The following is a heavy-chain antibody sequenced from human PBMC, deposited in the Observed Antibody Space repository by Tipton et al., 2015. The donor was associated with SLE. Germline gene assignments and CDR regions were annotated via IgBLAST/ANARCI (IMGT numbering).Heavy chain of an antibody. V-gene: IGHV4-59*01. Sequence: TLSLTRTVSGGSISSYYWSWIRQPPGKGLEWIGYIYYSGSTNYNPSLKSRVTISVDTSKNQFSLKLSSVTAADTAVYYCARGGDWFDPWGQGTLVTVSS. CDR1: GGSISSYY. D-gene: IGHD3-10*01. CDR2: IYYSGST. CDR3: ARGGDWFDP. J-gene: IGHJ5*02.